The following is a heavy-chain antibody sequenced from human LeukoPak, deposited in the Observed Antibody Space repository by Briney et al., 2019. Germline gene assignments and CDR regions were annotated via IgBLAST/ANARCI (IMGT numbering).Heavy chain of an antibody. J-gene: IGHJ6*03. V-gene: IGHV4-4*02. CDR1: GGSISSSTNW. Sequence: HPSGTLSLTCAVSGGSISSSTNWWSWVRQPPGKGLEWIGEIYHSGGTNYNPSLKSRITISVDKSQNQFSLKVNSLTAADTAVYYCATNGYYCMDVWGKGTTVTVSS. D-gene: IGHD2-8*01. CDR3: ATNGYYCMDV. CDR2: IYHSGGT.